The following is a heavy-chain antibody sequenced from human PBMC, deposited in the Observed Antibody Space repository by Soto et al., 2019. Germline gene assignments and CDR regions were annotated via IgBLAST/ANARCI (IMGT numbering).Heavy chain of an antibody. CDR1: GFTFSDYY. CDR2: ISSSSSYT. CDR3: AYLGYCSGGSCYSRPRPELDV. V-gene: IGHV3-11*03. J-gene: IGHJ6*02. Sequence: PGGSLRLSCAASGFTFSDYYMSWIRQAPGKGLEWVSYISSSSSYTNYADSVKGRFTISRDNAKNSLYLQMNSLRAEDTAVYYCAYLGYCSGGSCYSRPRPELDVWGQGTTDTVSS. D-gene: IGHD2-15*01.